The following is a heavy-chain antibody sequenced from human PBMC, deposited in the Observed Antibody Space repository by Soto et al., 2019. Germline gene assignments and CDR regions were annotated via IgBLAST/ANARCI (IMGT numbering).Heavy chain of an antibody. CDR1: GGTFSSYA. CDR3: ARERQQPHVNEYYFDY. Sequence: QVQLVQSGAEVKKPGSSVKVSCKASGGTFSSYAISWVRQAPGQGLEWMGGIIPIFGTANYAQKFQGRVTITADESTSTAYVELSSLRSEDTAVYYCARERQQPHVNEYYFDYWGQGTLVTVSS. V-gene: IGHV1-69*01. CDR2: IIPIFGTA. D-gene: IGHD6-13*01. J-gene: IGHJ4*02.